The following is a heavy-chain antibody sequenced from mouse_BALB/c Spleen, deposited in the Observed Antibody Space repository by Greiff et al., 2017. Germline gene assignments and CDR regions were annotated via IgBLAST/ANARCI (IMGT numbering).Heavy chain of an antibody. CDR2: ISSGGSYT. V-gene: IGHV5-6-4*01. CDR1: GFTFSSYT. CDR3: TRSLSYDDRHCYFDV. D-gene: IGHD2-12*01. J-gene: IGHJ1*01. Sequence: EVQLMESGGGLVKPGGSLKLSCAASGFTFSSYTMSWVRQTPEKRLEWVATISSGGSYTYYPDSLKGRFTISRDNAKNTLYLQMSSLKSEDTAMYYCTRSLSYDDRHCYFDVWGAGTTVTVSS.